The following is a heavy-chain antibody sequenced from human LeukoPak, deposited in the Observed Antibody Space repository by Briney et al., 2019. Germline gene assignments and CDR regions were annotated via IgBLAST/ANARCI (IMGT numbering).Heavy chain of an antibody. CDR1: GGTFSSYA. Sequence: GASVKVSCKASGGTFSSYAISWVRQAPGQGLEWMGGIIPIFGTANYAQKFQGRVTITADESTSTAHMELSSLRSEDTAIYYCARDCSSTRCQGPVFDNWGQGTLVTVSS. CDR2: IIPIFGTA. CDR3: ARDCSSTRCQGPVFDN. J-gene: IGHJ4*02. D-gene: IGHD2-2*01. V-gene: IGHV1-69*13.